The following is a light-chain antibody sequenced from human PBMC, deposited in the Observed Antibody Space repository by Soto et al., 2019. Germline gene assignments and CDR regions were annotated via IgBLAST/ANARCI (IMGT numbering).Light chain of an antibody. CDR1: SSDVGSYNF. V-gene: IGLV2-23*02. CDR2: EVS. Sequence: QSALTQPASVSGSPGQSITISCTGTSSDVGSYNFVSWYQQHPGKAPKLMIYEVSKRLSGVSDRFSGSKSGNAASLTISGLQAEDEADYYFSSYAGSSTSWVFGGVTKVTVL. J-gene: IGLJ3*02. CDR3: SSYAGSSTSWV.